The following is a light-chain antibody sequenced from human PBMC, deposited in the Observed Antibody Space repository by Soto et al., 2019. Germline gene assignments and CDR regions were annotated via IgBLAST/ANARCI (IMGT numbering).Light chain of an antibody. CDR2: EGS. CDR1: SSDVGSYNL. Sequence: QSVLTQPASVSGSPGQSITISCTGTSSDVGSYNLVSWYQQHPGKAPKLMIYEGSKRPSGVSNRFSGYKSVNTASLTISGLQAEDEADYYCCSYAGSSTFVVFGGGTKLTVL. V-gene: IGLV2-23*03. CDR3: CSYAGSSTFVV. J-gene: IGLJ2*01.